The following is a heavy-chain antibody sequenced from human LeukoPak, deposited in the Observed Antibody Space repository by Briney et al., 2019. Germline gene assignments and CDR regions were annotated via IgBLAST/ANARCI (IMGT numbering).Heavy chain of an antibody. Sequence: ASVKVSCKASGYTFTSYGISWVRQAPGQVLEWMGWISAYNGNTNYAQKLQGRVTMTTDTSTSTAYMELRSLRSDDTAVYYCARDTITIFGVVTPYFDYWGQGTLVTVSS. CDR3: ARDTITIFGVVTPYFDY. V-gene: IGHV1-18*01. CDR2: ISAYNGNT. J-gene: IGHJ4*02. D-gene: IGHD3-3*01. CDR1: GYTFTSYG.